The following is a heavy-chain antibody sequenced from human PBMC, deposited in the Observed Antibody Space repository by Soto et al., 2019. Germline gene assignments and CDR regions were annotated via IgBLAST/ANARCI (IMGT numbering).Heavy chain of an antibody. V-gene: IGHV4-39*01. CDR1: GSSISSSSYY. CDR3: ARVTIGYYGMDV. CDR2: IYYSGST. Sequence: PSETLSLTCTVSGSSISSSSYYWGWIRQPPGKGLEWIGSIYYSGSTYYNPSLKSRVTISVDTSKNQFSLKLSSVTAADTAVYYCARVTIGYYGMDVWGQGTTVTVSS. J-gene: IGHJ6*02.